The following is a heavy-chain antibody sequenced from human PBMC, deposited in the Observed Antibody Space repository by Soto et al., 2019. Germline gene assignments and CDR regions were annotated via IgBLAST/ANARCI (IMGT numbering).Heavy chain of an antibody. D-gene: IGHD3-22*01. CDR3: ARDQGVSSGYYLHYFDY. CDR1: GGTFSTYA. Sequence: QVQLVQSGAEVKKPGSSLKVSCKSSGGTFSTYAISWLRQAPGQGLEWMGGIIPVLGTANYAQKFQGRVTITADESTSTVHMELGSLRSDDTAVYYCARDQGVSSGYYLHYFDYWGQGTLVTVSS. CDR2: IIPVLGTA. J-gene: IGHJ4*01. V-gene: IGHV1-69*01.